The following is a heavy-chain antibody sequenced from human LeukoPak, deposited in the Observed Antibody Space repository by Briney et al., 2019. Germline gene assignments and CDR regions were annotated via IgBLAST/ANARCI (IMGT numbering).Heavy chain of an antibody. Sequence: GGSLRLSCAASGFTFSSYAMHWVRQAPGKGLEWVAVISYDGSSKYYADSVKGRFTISRDNSKNTLYLQMNSLRAEDTAVYYCAKDSRGYTYIFDSWGQGSLVTISS. D-gene: IGHD5-18*01. CDR1: GFTFSSYA. CDR3: AKDSRGYTYIFDS. J-gene: IGHJ4*02. CDR2: ISYDGSSK. V-gene: IGHV3-30*04.